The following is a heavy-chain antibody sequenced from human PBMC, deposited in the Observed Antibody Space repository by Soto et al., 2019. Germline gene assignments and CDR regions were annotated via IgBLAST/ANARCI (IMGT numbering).Heavy chain of an antibody. J-gene: IGHJ4*02. Sequence: ASVKVSCKTSGYTFINFGITWVRQAPGQGLEWVGKIRGYNGDTNYAPKPQGRVTMTTDTSTSTAYLELRTPRSDDTAVYYCARGRHRNPDYWGQGTLVTVSS. V-gene: IGHV1-18*04. CDR2: IRGYNGDT. CDR1: GYTFINFG. CDR3: ARGRHRNPDY. D-gene: IGHD4-4*01.